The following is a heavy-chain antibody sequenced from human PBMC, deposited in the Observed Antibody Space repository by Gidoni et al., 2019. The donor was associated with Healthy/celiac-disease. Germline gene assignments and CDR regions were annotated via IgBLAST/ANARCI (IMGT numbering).Heavy chain of an antibody. V-gene: IGHV1-18*01. Sequence: QVQLVQSGAEVKQPGASVKVSCKASGYTFTSYVISWVRQAPGQGLEWMGWISAYKGNTNYAQKLQSRVTKNTDRSTSTAYMELRSLRSDDTAVYYWARVAQAVSFGIVVLRYFDYWGQGTLVTVSS. J-gene: IGHJ4*02. D-gene: IGHD1-26*01. CDR1: GYTFTSYV. CDR2: ISAYKGNT. CDR3: ARVAQAVSFGIVVLRYFDY.